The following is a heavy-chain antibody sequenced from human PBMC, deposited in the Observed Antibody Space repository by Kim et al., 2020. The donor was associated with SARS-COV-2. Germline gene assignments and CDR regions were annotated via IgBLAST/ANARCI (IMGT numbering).Heavy chain of an antibody. CDR1: GYTFTSYG. Sequence: ASVKVSCKASGYTFTSYGISWVRQAPGQGLEWMGWISAYNGNTNYAQKLQGRVTMTTDTSTSTAYMELRSPRSDDTAVYYCARPHYDILTGYDLEYFQHWGQGTLVTVSS. J-gene: IGHJ1*01. V-gene: IGHV1-18*01. D-gene: IGHD3-9*01. CDR2: ISAYNGNT. CDR3: ARPHYDILTGYDLEYFQH.